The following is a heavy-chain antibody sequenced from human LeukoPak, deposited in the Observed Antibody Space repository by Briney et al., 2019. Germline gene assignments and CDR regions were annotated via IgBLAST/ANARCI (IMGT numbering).Heavy chain of an antibody. Sequence: SETLSLTCTVSGGSISSYYWSWIRQPPGKGLEWIGYIYYSGSTNYNPSLKSRVTISVDTSKNQFSLKLSPVTAADTAVYYCARHALTFGCSSNYFDYWGQGTLVTVSS. D-gene: IGHD2-15*01. CDR2: IYYSGST. CDR1: GGSISSYY. V-gene: IGHV4-59*08. J-gene: IGHJ4*02. CDR3: ARHALTFGCSSNYFDY.